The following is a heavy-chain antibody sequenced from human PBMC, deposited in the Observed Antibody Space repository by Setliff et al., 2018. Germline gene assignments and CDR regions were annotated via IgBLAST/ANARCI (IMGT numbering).Heavy chain of an antibody. Sequence: VKVSCKASGYTFTSHYMHWVRQAPGLGLEWMGTINPSSGRTSYAQKFQGRVTMTRDTSTSTVYMDMSSLRSEDTAVYYCAGGVFPYHYEGAFDIWGQGTMVTVSS. CDR3: AGGVFPYHYEGAFDI. CDR1: GYTFTSHY. V-gene: IGHV1-46*01. CDR2: INPSSGRT. D-gene: IGHD3-22*01. J-gene: IGHJ3*02.